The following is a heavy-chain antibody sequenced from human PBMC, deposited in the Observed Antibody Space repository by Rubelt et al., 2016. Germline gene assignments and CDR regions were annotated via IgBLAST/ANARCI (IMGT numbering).Heavy chain of an antibody. CDR2: VDVGSGDT. CDR3: ARVKGYYYDSSGYYYDAFDI. D-gene: IGHD3-22*01. J-gene: IGHJ3*02. Sequence: QMQLVQSGPEVKKPGTSVKVSCKASGLTFSSSAIQWVRQSSGQRPEWIGWVDVGSGDTNYAQKFQDRVTITRDMSPSTAYMELSSLRSEDTAIYYCARVKGYYYDSSGYYYDAFDIWGQGTMVTVSS. CDR1: GLTFSSSA. V-gene: IGHV1-58*02.